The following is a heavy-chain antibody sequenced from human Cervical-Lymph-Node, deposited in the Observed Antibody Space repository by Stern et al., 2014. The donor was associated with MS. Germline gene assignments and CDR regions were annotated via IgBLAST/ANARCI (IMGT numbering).Heavy chain of an antibody. D-gene: IGHD1-26*01. Sequence: VQLQESGPGLVKPSETLSLTCTVSGGSISSYYWSWIRQPPGKGLEWIGYIYYSGSTNYNPSLKSRVTISVDTSKNQFSLKLSYVTAADTAVYYCARPVGASNWYFDLWGRGTLVTVSS. V-gene: IGHV4-59*01. CDR3: ARPVGASNWYFDL. CDR2: IYYSGST. CDR1: GGSISSYY. J-gene: IGHJ2*01.